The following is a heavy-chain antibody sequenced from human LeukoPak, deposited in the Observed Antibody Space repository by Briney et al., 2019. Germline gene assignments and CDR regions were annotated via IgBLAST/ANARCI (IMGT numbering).Heavy chain of an antibody. V-gene: IGHV3-21*01. CDR1: GFTFSSYS. CDR2: ISSSSSYI. Sequence: PGGSLRLSCAASGFTFSSYSMNRVRQAPGKGLEWVSSISSSSSYIYYADSVKGRFTISRDNAKNSLYLQMNSLRAEDAAVYYCARVPVLRYFDWPGDAFDIWGQGTMVTVSS. CDR3: ARVPVLRYFDWPGDAFDI. J-gene: IGHJ3*02. D-gene: IGHD3-9*01.